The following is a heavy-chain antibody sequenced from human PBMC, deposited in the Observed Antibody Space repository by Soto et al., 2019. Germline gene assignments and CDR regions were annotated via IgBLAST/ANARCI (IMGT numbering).Heavy chain of an antibody. CDR3: ARDYYGSGSYYSGDPYGMDV. Sequence: GGSLRLSCAASGFTFSSYGMHWVRQAPGKGLEWVAVIWYDGSNKYYADSVKGRFTISRDNSKNTLYLQMNSLRAEDTAVYYCARDYYGSGSYYSGDPYGMDVWGQGTTVTVSS. D-gene: IGHD3-10*01. J-gene: IGHJ6*02. V-gene: IGHV3-33*01. CDR2: IWYDGSNK. CDR1: GFTFSSYG.